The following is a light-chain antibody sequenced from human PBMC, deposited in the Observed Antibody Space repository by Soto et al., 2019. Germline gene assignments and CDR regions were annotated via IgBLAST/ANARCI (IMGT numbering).Light chain of an antibody. Sequence: QSALTQPASVSGSPGQSITISCTGTSSDVGSYNFVSWYQQHPGEVPKLMIYEVNNRPSGVSNRFSGSKSGNTASLTISGLQAEDEADYYCTSYTTSSTLVFGGGTKLTVL. J-gene: IGLJ2*01. CDR3: TSYTTSSTLV. CDR2: EVN. CDR1: SSDVGSYNF. V-gene: IGLV2-14*01.